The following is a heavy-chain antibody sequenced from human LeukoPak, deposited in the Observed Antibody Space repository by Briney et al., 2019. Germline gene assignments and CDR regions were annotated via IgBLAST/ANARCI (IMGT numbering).Heavy chain of an antibody. J-gene: IGHJ3*02. V-gene: IGHV1-69*06. CDR3: ARAPDYSSGRDDAFDI. CDR1: GGTFSSYA. Sequence: SVKVSCKASGGTFSSYAISWVRQAPGQGLEWMGGIIPIFGTANYAQKFQGRVTITADKSTSTAYMELSSLRSEDTAVYYCARAPDYSSGRDDAFDIWGQGTMVTVSS. CDR2: IIPIFGTA. D-gene: IGHD6-19*01.